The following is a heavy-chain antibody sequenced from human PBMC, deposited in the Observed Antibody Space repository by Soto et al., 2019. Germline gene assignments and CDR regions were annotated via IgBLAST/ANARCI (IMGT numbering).Heavy chain of an antibody. J-gene: IGHJ5*02. CDR1: GGSVSSGGNY. Sequence: QLQLQESGPGLVKPSETLSLTCAVSGGSVSSGGNYWGWIRQSPGKGLEWIGSVHDTGTTHYNPTLTSRVTISGDTSKNQFSLNGNPGTAVDTAVQYCARGLSSTSAPGAWGQGILVTVSS. CDR2: VHDTGTT. V-gene: IGHV4-39*01. D-gene: IGHD1-26*01. CDR3: ARGLSSTSAPGA.